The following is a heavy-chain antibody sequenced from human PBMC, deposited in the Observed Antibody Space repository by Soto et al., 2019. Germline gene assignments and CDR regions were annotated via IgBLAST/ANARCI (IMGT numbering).Heavy chain of an antibody. CDR2: IYPGDSDT. CDR1: GYSFTSYW. J-gene: IGHJ6*02. Sequence: GESLKISCKGSGYSFTSYWIGWVRQMPGKGLEWMGIIYPGDSDTRYSPSFQGQVTTSADKSISTAYLQWSSLKASDTAMYYCARHSDIVVVVAAPYYGMDVWGQGTTVTVSS. V-gene: IGHV5-51*01. CDR3: ARHSDIVVVVAAPYYGMDV. D-gene: IGHD2-15*01.